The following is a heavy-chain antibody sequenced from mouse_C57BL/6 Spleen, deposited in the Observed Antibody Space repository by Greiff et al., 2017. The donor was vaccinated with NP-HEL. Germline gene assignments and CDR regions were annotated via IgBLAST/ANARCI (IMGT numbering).Heavy chain of an antibody. CDR3: TRADPYYYAMDY. V-gene: IGHV5-9-1*02. CDR1: GFTFSSYA. CDR2: ISSGGDYI. Sequence: EVKVVESGEGLVKPGGSLKLSCAASGFTFSSYAMSWVRQTPEKRLEWVAYISSGGDYIYYADTVKGRFTISRDNARNTLYLQMSSLKSEDTAMYYCTRADPYYYAMDYWGQGTSVTVSS. J-gene: IGHJ4*01.